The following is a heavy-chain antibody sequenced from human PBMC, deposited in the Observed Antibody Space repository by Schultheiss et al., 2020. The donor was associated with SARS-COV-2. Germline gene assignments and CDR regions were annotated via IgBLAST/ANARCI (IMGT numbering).Heavy chain of an antibody. D-gene: IGHD3-22*01. CDR1: GYTFTGYY. CDR3: ARGYDSSGYYFDP. J-gene: IGHJ5*02. Sequence: ASVKVSCKASGYTFTGYYMHWVRQAPGQGLEWMGWINPNSGGTNYAQKFQGRVTMTRDTSISTAYMELSRLRSDDTAVYYCARGYDSSGYYFDPWGQGTLVTVSS. CDR2: INPNSGGT. V-gene: IGHV1-2*02.